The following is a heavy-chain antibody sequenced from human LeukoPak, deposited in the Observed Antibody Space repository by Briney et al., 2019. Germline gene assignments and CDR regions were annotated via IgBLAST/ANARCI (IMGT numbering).Heavy chain of an antibody. CDR1: GFTFSRDS. J-gene: IGHJ3*02. V-gene: IGHV3-21*01. CDR2: ISSSSSYI. Sequence: GGSLRLSCAASGFTFSRDSMSWVRQAAGKWLEWVSSISSSSSYIYYVDSVKGRFTISRDNAKNSLYLQMNSLRAEDTAVYYCARDSPSRYYYGSGSYYPPDAFDIWGQGTMVTVSS. D-gene: IGHD3-10*01. CDR3: ARDSPSRYYYGSGSYYPPDAFDI.